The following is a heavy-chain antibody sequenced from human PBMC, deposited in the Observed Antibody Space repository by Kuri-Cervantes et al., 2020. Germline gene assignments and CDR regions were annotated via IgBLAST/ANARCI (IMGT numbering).Heavy chain of an antibody. D-gene: IGHD2-15*01. CDR3: AREVGLRDYVYYYYMDV. Sequence: GGSLRLSCAASGFTFSNYWMSWVRQAPGKGLEWVANIKQDGSEKYYVDSVKGRFTISRDSAKNSLFLQMNSLRAEDTAVYYCAREVGLRDYVYYYYMDVWGKGTTVTVSS. J-gene: IGHJ6*03. CDR1: GFTFSNYW. CDR2: IKQDGSEK. V-gene: IGHV3-7*01.